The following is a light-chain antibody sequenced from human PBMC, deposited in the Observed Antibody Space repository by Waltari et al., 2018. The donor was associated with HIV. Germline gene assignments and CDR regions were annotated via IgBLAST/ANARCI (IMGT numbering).Light chain of an antibody. Sequence: QSALSQPASVSGSPGQSITISCTGTSSDVGAYDFVSWYQQYPGKAPKLIIFDVYKRPSVVPPRFSASKSGHPASLTISGLQAADEADYYGSSYSNTATLDVFGTGTKVTVL. V-gene: IGLV2-14*03. J-gene: IGLJ1*01. CDR3: SSYSNTATLDV. CDR2: DVY. CDR1: SSDVGAYDF.